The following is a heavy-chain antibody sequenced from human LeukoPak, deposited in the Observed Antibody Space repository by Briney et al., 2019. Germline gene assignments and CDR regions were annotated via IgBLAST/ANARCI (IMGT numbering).Heavy chain of an antibody. CDR2: IYYSGST. CDR1: GGSISSYY. Sequence: SETLSLTCTVSGGSISSYYWSWIRQPPGKGLVWIGYIYYSGSTNYNPSLKSRVTISVDTSKNQFSLKLSSVTAADTAVYYCVRTPVAGTYFDYWGQGTLVTVSS. CDR3: VRTPVAGTYFDY. J-gene: IGHJ4*02. D-gene: IGHD6-19*01. V-gene: IGHV4-59*08.